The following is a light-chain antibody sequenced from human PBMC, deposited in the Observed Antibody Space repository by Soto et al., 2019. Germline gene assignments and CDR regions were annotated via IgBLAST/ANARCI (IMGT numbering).Light chain of an antibody. Sequence: EIVLTQSPATLSLSPRERATLSCRASQSVSSYLAWYQQKPGQAPRLLIYEASNRATGIPARFSGSGSGTDFTLTISSLEPEDFAVYYCQQRSNLLTFGGGTKVEIK. CDR3: QQRSNLLT. CDR1: QSVSSY. V-gene: IGKV3-11*01. J-gene: IGKJ4*01. CDR2: EAS.